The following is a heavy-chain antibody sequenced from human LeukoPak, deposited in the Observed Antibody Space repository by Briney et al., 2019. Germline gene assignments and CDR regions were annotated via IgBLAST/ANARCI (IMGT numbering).Heavy chain of an antibody. J-gene: IGHJ4*02. D-gene: IGHD2-2*01. CDR3: AKEGGYCSSSSCSDYFDY. Sequence: PGRSLRLSCAASGFTFSSYAMHWVRQAPGKGLEWVSTISGSGGSTYYADSVKGRFTISRDNSKDTLYLQVNSLRAEDTAIYYCAKEGGYCSSSSCSDYFDYWGQGSLVTVSS. CDR2: ISGSGGST. V-gene: IGHV3-23*01. CDR1: GFTFSSYA.